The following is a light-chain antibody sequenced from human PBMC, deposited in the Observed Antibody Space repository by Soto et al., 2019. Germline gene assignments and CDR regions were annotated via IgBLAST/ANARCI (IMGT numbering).Light chain of an antibody. V-gene: IGKV2-28*01. CDR3: MQALQTPYT. Sequence: DIVMTQSPLSLPVTPGEPASISCRSSQSLLQSNGYNYLDWYLQKPGQSPQLLIYLGSNRASGVPDRFSGSGSGTDFTLKNSRVEAEDVGVYYCMQALQTPYTFGQGTKLEIK. CDR1: QSLLQSNGYNY. J-gene: IGKJ2*01. CDR2: LGS.